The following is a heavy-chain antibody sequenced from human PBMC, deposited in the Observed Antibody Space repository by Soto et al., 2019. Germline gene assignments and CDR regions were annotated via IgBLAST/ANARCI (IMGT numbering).Heavy chain of an antibody. CDR1: GITISNYP. D-gene: IGHD3-22*01. CDR3: VKDDGGYPSTAPH. Sequence: EVQLLESGGGLVQPGGSLRLSCAASGITISNYPMSWVRQAPGKGLDWVSGISGSGDRTYYADSAKGRFTISKDISKNSLARQQYNLGVEDTAVYFCVKDDGGYPSTAPHWGQGTLVTVSS. CDR2: ISGSGDRT. V-gene: IGHV3-23*01. J-gene: IGHJ1*01.